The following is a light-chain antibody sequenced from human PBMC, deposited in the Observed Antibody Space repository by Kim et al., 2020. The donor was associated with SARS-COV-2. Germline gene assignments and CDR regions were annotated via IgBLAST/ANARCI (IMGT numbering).Light chain of an antibody. J-gene: IGKJ2*01. CDR1: QSVSSN. CDR3: QQFNKWPPT. Sequence: SVCSGERATLSCRASQSVSSNLAWYQQKPGQAPRLLIYDASTRATGIPARFSGSGSGAEFTLTISSLQSEDFAVYYCQQFNKWPPTFGQGTELEI. V-gene: IGKV3-15*01. CDR2: DAS.